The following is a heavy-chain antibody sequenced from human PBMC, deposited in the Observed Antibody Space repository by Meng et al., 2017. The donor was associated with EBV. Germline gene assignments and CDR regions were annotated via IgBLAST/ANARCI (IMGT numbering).Heavy chain of an antibody. D-gene: IGHD3-10*01. V-gene: IGHV1-69*01. J-gene: IGHJ4*02. CDR3: ASESGRGYTPDY. Sequence: QVQWVHSGAEVKKPGSSVKVSCKSSGGPFRYYAISWVRQAPGQGLEWLGGFLPRLGAPNYAQKFHGSVKITADESTSTHYMDLSSLRSEDTAIYYCASESGRGYTPDYWGQGTLVTVSS. CDR2: FLPRLGAP. CDR1: GGPFRYYA.